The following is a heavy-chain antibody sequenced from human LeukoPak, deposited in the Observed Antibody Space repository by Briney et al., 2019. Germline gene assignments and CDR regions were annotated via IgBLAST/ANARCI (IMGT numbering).Heavy chain of an antibody. CDR2: ISSSSSTI. V-gene: IGHV3-48*01. D-gene: IGHD6-19*01. CDR3: AKDIDWLAFED. Sequence: GGSQRLSCAASGFTFSSYSMNWVRQAPGKGLEWVSYISSSSSTIQYADSVKGRFTISRDNSEKTVYLQMNSLTVEDTAVYYCAKDIDWLAFEDWGQGTLVTVSS. CDR1: GFTFSSYS. J-gene: IGHJ4*02.